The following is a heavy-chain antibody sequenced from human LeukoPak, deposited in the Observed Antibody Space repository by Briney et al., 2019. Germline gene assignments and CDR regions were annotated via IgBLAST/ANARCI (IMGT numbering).Heavy chain of an antibody. D-gene: IGHD3-22*01. CDR1: GFTFSNYA. J-gene: IGHJ4*02. CDR3: ARGYDSSGYYYPWHY. CDR2: ISYDGSNK. Sequence: GRSLRLSCAASGFTFSNYAMHWVRQAPGKGLEWVAVISYDGSNKYYADSVKGRFTISRDNSKNTLYLQMNSLRAEDTAVYYCARGYDSSGYYYPWHYGGQGTLGTVSA. V-gene: IGHV3-30*04.